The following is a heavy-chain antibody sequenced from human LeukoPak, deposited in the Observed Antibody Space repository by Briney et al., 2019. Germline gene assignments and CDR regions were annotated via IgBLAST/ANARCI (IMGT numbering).Heavy chain of an antibody. V-gene: IGHV3-23*01. Sequence: GGSLRLSCAASGFTFSSYAMSWVRQAPGKGLEWVSAISGSGGSTYYADSVKGRFTISRDNSKNTLYLQMNSLRAEDTAVYYCASTPSGSYYFDYWGQGTLVTVSS. CDR3: ASTPSGSYYFDY. D-gene: IGHD1-26*01. J-gene: IGHJ4*02. CDR2: ISGSGGST. CDR1: GFTFSSYA.